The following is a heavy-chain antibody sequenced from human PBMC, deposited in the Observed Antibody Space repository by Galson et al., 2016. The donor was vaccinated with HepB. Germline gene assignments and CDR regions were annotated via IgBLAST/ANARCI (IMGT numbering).Heavy chain of an antibody. CDR1: GYTFSTYT. Sequence: SLRLSCAASGYTFSTYTMNWVRQAPGKGLEWVAKISSSSADIFYADSVRGRFTISRDNAKNSLFLQMNSLRGEDTAIYFCAGGDGGDLRHWGQGTLVTVSS. J-gene: IGHJ1*01. CDR3: AGGDGGDLRH. CDR2: ISSSSADI. V-gene: IGHV3-48*01. D-gene: IGHD4-17*01.